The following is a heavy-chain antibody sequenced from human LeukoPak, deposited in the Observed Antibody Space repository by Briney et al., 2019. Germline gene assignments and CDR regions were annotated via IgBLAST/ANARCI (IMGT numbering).Heavy chain of an antibody. J-gene: IGHJ4*02. CDR1: GGSFSGYY. CDR3: ARGSATYYYDSSGYRFDY. V-gene: IGHV4-34*01. CDR2: INHSGST. D-gene: IGHD3-22*01. Sequence: SETLSLTCAVYGGSFSGYYWSWIRQPPGKGLEWVGEINHSGSTNYNPSLKSRVTISVDTSKNQFSLKLSSVTAADTAVYYCARGSATYYYDSSGYRFDYWGQGTLVTVSS.